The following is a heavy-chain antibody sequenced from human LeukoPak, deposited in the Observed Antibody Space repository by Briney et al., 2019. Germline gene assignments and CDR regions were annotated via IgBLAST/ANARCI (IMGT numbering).Heavy chain of an antibody. J-gene: IGHJ4*02. Sequence: ASVKVSCKASGYTFTGYYMHWVRQAPGRGLEWMGWINPNSGGTMYAQKFQGRVTMTRDTSISTAYMELSNLRSDDTAVYHCATLYCGSTSCSIGMGDYWGRGTLVTVSS. CDR1: GYTFTGYY. V-gene: IGHV1-2*02. CDR3: ATLYCGSTSCSIGMGDY. D-gene: IGHD2-2*01. CDR2: INPNSGGT.